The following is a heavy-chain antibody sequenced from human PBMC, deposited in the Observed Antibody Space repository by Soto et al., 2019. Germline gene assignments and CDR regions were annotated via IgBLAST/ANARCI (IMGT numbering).Heavy chain of an antibody. Sequence: QVQLVQSGAEVKKPGSSVKVSCKASGGTFSRYAISWVRQAPGQGLEWMGGIIPIFGTANYAQKLQGRVTITADESTSTAYMELSSLRFEDTAVYYCERAIVGPTTTGWLDPWGQGTLVTVSS. CDR1: GGTFSRYA. J-gene: IGHJ5*02. CDR3: ERAIVGPTTTGWLDP. D-gene: IGHD1-26*01. CDR2: IIPIFGTA. V-gene: IGHV1-69*01.